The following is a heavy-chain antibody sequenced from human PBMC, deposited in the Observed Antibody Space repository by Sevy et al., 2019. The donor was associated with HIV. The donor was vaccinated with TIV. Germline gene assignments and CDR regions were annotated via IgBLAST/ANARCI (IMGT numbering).Heavy chain of an antibody. CDR2: IWYDGSSK. J-gene: IGHJ4*02. V-gene: IGHV3-33*08. CDR1: GFIFSTYG. D-gene: IGHD6-13*01. Sequence: GGSLRLSCGASGFIFSTYGMHWVRQAPGKGLEWVALIWYDGSSKYYADSVQGRFTTSGDNSKNTLDLQMNSRRAEDTAVYYCVSGASTVAAGNFAYWGQGTLVTVSS. CDR3: VSGASTVAAGNFAY.